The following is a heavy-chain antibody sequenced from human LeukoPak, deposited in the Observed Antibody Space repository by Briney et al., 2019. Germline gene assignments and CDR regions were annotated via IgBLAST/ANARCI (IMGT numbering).Heavy chain of an antibody. J-gene: IGHJ6*03. CDR3: AKGGYSNGRYYYYYMDV. V-gene: IGHV3-48*04. D-gene: IGHD5-18*01. CDR1: GFTFSSYS. Sequence: GGSLRLSCAASGFTFSSYSMNWVRQAPGKGLEWVSYISSSGSTIYYADSVKGRFTISRDNAKNTLYLQMNSLRAEDTAVYYCAKGGYSNGRYYYYYMDVWGEGTTVTVSS. CDR2: ISSSGSTI.